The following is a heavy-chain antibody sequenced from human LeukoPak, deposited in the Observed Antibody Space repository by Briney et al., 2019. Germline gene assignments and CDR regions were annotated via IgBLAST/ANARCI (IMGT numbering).Heavy chain of an antibody. CDR3: S. V-gene: IGHV1-58*01. J-gene: IGHJ5*02. CDR2: IVAGSGNT. D-gene: IGHD2-15*01. CDR1: GFTFLKSA. Sequence: SVKVSCKASGFTFLKSAVKWVRQTRGQRLEWIGWIVAGSGNTNYAQKFSERVSITTDMSTSTAYMELCVAGSVSTVGFLASWGQGTLVT.